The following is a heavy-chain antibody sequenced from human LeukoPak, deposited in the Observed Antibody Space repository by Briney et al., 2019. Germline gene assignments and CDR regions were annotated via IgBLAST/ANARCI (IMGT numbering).Heavy chain of an antibody. CDR3: AKDRPNSYGTNGDYYRRDGDY. CDR1: EFTFDNFA. V-gene: IGHV3-23*01. Sequence: PGGSLRLSCVASEFTFDNFAMSWVRQAPGRGLEWVSSISSRSEVTYYAGSVKGRFTISRDNSKNTVFLQMNSLRVEDTAVYYCAKDRPNSYGTNGDYYRRDGDYWGQGTLVTVSS. CDR2: ISSRSEVT. J-gene: IGHJ4*02. D-gene: IGHD3-22*01.